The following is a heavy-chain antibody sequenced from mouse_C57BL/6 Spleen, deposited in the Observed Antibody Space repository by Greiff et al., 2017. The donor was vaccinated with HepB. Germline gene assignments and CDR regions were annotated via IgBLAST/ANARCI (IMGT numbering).Heavy chain of an antibody. CDR2: IYPGDGDT. CDR1: GYAFSSYW. CDR3: ARLNYGNFYFDY. Sequence: LQESGAELVKPGASVKISCKASGYAFSSYWMNWVKQRPGKGLEWIGQIYPGDGDTNYNGKFKGKATLTADKSSSTAYMQLSSLTSEDSAVYFCARLNYGNFYFDYWGQGTTLTVSS. V-gene: IGHV1-80*01. D-gene: IGHD2-1*01. J-gene: IGHJ2*01.